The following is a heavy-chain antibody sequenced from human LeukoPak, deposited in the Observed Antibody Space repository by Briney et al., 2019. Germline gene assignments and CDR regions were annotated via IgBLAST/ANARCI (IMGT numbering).Heavy chain of an antibody. D-gene: IGHD5-18*01. CDR2: IYSGGTT. CDR3: AGSRGYGYFDY. CDR1: EFTVSNNY. J-gene: IGHJ4*02. Sequence: GGSLRLCCAASEFTVSNNYMSWVRQAPGKGLEWVSVIYSGGTTYYADSVRGQFTISRDNSRNTLYLQMNSLRAEDTAVYYCAGSRGYGYFDYWGQGTLVTVSS. V-gene: IGHV3-53*01.